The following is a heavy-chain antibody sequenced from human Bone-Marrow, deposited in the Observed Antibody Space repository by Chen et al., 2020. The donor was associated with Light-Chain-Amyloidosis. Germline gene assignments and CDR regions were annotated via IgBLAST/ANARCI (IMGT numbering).Heavy chain of an antibody. CDR3: ARGQGIGVAGTRDFQH. V-gene: IGHV4-34*01. CDR1: GGSFSGYY. Sequence: VQLQQWGAGLLKPSETLSLTCAVYGGSFSGYYWSWIRQPPGKGLEWIGEINHSGSTNYNPSLKSRVTISVDTSKNQFSLKLSSVTAADTAVYYCARGQGIGVAGTRDFQHWGQGTLVTVSS. CDR2: INHSGST. D-gene: IGHD6-19*01. J-gene: IGHJ1*01.